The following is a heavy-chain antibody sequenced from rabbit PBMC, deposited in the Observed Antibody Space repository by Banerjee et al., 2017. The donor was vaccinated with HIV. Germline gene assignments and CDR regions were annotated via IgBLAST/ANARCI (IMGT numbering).Heavy chain of an antibody. CDR3: ARDYNL. CDR2: IDPVFGST. Sequence: QEQLKESGGGLVQPGGSLKLSCKASGFDFSSYYMSWVRQAPGKGLEWIGYIDPVFGSTYYASWAKGRFTISKTSSTAVILKLNSLTAADTATYFCARDYNLWGPGTLVTVS. CDR1: GFDFSSYYM. J-gene: IGHJ4*01. V-gene: IGHV1S45*01.